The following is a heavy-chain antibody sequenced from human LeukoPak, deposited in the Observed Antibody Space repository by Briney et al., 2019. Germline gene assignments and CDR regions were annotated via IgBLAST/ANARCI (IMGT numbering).Heavy chain of an antibody. J-gene: IGHJ4*02. V-gene: IGHV1-69*05. CDR3: ARGGQLWFSCDY. Sequence: GSLVKVSCKASGGTFSSYAISWVRQAPGQGLEWMGGIIPIFGTANYAQKFQGRVTITTDESTSTAYMELSSLRSEDTAVYYCARGGQLWFSCDYWGQGTLVTVSS. CDR2: IIPIFGTA. CDR1: GGTFSSYA. D-gene: IGHD5-18*01.